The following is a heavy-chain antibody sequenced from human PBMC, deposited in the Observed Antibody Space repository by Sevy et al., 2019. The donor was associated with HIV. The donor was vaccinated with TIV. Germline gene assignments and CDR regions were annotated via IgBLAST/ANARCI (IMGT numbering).Heavy chain of an antibody. Sequence: ASVKVSCKASGYTFTGYYMHWVRQAPGQGLEWMGWINPTSGGTNYAQKFQGRVTMTRDTSISTAYMELSRLRSDDTAVYYCARAGIQRWSDNADFDYWGQGTLVTVSS. J-gene: IGHJ4*02. CDR1: GYTFTGYY. CDR2: INPTSGGT. V-gene: IGHV1-2*02. CDR3: ARAGIQRWSDNADFDY. D-gene: IGHD5-18*01.